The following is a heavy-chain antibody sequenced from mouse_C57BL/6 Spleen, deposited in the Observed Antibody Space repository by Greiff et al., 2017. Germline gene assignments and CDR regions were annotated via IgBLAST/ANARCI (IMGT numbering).Heavy chain of an antibody. J-gene: IGHJ4*01. V-gene: IGHV10-1*01. CDR3: VRQEGSSGYDAMDY. Sequence: EVMLVESGGGLVQPKGSLKLSCAASGFSFNTYAMNWVRQAPGKGLEWVARIRSKSNNYATYYADSVKDRFTISRDDSESMLYLQMNNLKTEDTAMYYCVRQEGSSGYDAMDYWGQGTSVTVSS. D-gene: IGHD3-2*02. CDR1: GFSFNTYA. CDR2: IRSKSNNYAT.